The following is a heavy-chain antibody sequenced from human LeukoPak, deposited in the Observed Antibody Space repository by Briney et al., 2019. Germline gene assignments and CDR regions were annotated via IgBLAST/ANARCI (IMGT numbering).Heavy chain of an antibody. D-gene: IGHD3-10*01. CDR2: INPRSGGT. Sequence: ASVKVSCKASDDIFSGYSMHWVRQAPGQGLEWMGWINPRSGGTDNAQKFQGRATMTTDTSISTVYMELTRLRSDDTAMYYCVRIYRGPDYWGQGTLATVSS. V-gene: IGHV1-2*02. CDR1: DDIFSGYS. CDR3: VRIYRGPDY. J-gene: IGHJ4*02.